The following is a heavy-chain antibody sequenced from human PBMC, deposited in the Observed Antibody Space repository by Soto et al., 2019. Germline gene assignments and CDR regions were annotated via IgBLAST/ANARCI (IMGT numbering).Heavy chain of an antibody. CDR3: AKEVVLVSSVILPYVMDF. CDR2: ISGGGDGT. Sequence: RLSCTASGFPFGNYAMYWVRQAPGKGLEWVSGISGGGDGTNYADSVKGRFTISRDNSKKTLYLQMNSVRAEDTAVYYCAKEVVLVSSVILPYVMDFGAQGSPAPVSS. J-gene: IGHJ6*01. V-gene: IGHV3-23*01. CDR1: GFPFGNYA. D-gene: IGHD2-2*01.